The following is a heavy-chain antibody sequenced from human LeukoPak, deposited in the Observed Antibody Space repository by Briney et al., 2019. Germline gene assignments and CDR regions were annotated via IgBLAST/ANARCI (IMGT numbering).Heavy chain of an antibody. CDR3: ARGGRTMIAGGWFDP. Sequence: KTAETLSLTCTVLGVPFNSNRYHWRWARQPPAKVLEWIGGIYYSGATLYNPSLKRRVTISVDTSKNQFSLKLSSVTAADTAVYYCARGGRTMIAGGWFDPWGQGTLVTVSS. CDR2: IYYSGAT. V-gene: IGHV4-39*07. J-gene: IGHJ5*02. CDR1: GVPFNSNRYH. D-gene: IGHD3-22*01.